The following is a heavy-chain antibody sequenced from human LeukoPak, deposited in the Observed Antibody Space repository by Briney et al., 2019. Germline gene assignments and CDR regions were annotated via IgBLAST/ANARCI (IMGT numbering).Heavy chain of an antibody. J-gene: IGHJ5*02. D-gene: IGHD2-21*02. V-gene: IGHV4-39*07. Sequence: SETLSLTCTVSGGSISSSSYYWGWIRQPPGKGLEWIGSIYYSGTTYYNPSLKSPVTISVDTSKNQFSLKVTSVTAADTAVYYCARGSRVVTGFDPWGQGTLVTVSS. CDR3: ARGSRVVTGFDP. CDR1: GGSISSSSYY. CDR2: IYYSGTT.